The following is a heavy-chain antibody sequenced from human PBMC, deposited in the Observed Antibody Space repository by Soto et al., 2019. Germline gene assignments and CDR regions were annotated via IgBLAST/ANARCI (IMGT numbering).Heavy chain of an antibody. CDR1: GYTFTSYG. CDR2: ISAYNGNT. D-gene: IGHD5-18*01. Sequence: VKVSCKASGYTFTSYGISWVRQAPGQGLEWMGWISAYNGNTNYARKLQGRVTMTTDTSTSTAYMELRSLRSDDTAVYYCARDRVDTRDYYYYGMDVWGQGTTVTVSS. V-gene: IGHV1-18*01. J-gene: IGHJ6*02. CDR3: ARDRVDTRDYYYYGMDV.